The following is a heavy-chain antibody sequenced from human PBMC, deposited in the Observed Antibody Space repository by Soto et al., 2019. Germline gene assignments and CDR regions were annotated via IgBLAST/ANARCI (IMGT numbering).Heavy chain of an antibody. V-gene: IGHV3-33*01. D-gene: IGHD2-15*01. CDR1: GFTFSSYG. CDR3: ARDRGDIVVVVAASQYGMDV. J-gene: IGHJ6*02. CDR2: IWYDGSNK. Sequence: QVQLVESGGGVVQPGRSLRLSCAASGFTFSSYGMHWVRQAPGKGLEWVAVIWYDGSNKYYADSVKGRFTISRDNSKNTLYLQMNRLRAEDTAVYYCARDRGDIVVVVAASQYGMDVWGQGTTVNVSS.